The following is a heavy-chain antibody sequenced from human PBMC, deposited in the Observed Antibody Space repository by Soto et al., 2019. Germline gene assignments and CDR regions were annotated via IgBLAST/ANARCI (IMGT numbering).Heavy chain of an antibody. CDR3: VRGGSNYAS. D-gene: IGHD4-4*01. CDR2: INQDGSEK. J-gene: IGHJ5*02. Sequence: EVQLVESGGGLVQPGGSLRLSCAASRLTFSNYWMNWVRQAPGKGLEWVANINQDGSEKKYADSVKGRFSISRDNAKNSMYLQMDSLRGEDTAVYYCVRGGSNYASWGQGTLVTVSS. V-gene: IGHV3-7*01. CDR1: RLTFSNYW.